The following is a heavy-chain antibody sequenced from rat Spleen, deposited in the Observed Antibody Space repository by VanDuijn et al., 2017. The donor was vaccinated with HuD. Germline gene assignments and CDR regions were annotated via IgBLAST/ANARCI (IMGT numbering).Heavy chain of an antibody. Sequence: QVQLKESGPGLVQPSQTLSLTCTVSGFSLTSYGVSWVRQPPGKGLEWMGEIWGDGSTHYNSALKSRLTISRDTSKSQVFLKMNSLQTDDTAIYFCTSARDWGQGVMVTVSS. J-gene: IGHJ2*01. V-gene: IGHV2-15*01. CDR3: TSARD. CDR1: GFSLTSYG. D-gene: IGHD1-4*01. CDR2: IWGDGST.